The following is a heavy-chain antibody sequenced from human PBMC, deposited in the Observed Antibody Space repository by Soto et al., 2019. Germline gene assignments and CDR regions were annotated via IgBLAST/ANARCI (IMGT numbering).Heavy chain of an antibody. CDR1: GGSIRTDTW. V-gene: IGHV4-4*02. D-gene: IGHD4-17*01. CDR3: ARGYGDYEE. CDR2: VYNSGNT. Sequence: QVQLQESGPRLVKPSGTLSLTCSVSGGSIRTDTWWSWVRQTPRMGLEWIGEVYNSGNTAYNPSLKGRATISVDRSKNRFSLNVNSVTAADTTVYYCARGYGDYEEWGQGTLVTVS. J-gene: IGHJ4*02.